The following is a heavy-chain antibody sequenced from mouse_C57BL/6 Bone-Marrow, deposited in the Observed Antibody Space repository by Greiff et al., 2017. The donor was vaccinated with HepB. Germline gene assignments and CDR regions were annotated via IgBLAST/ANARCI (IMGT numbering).Heavy chain of an antibody. Sequence: QVQLQQPGAELVKPGASVKMSCKASGYTFTSYWITWVKQRPIQGLEWIGNIDPSDSETHYNQKFKDKATLTVDKSSSTAYMQLSSLTSEDSAVYYCARRVEDYYGNYGFAYWGQGTLVTVSA. CDR1: GYTFTSYW. J-gene: IGHJ3*01. CDR3: ARRVEDYYGNYGFAY. V-gene: IGHV1-52*01. D-gene: IGHD2-1*01. CDR2: IDPSDSET.